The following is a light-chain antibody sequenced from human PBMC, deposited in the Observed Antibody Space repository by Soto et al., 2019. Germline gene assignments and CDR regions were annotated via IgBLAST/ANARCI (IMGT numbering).Light chain of an antibody. J-gene: IGKJ2*01. CDR1: QSVSSSS. CDR2: GAS. V-gene: IGKV3-20*01. CDR3: QQYCSSPRYT. Sequence: EIVLTQSPGTLSLSPGERATLSCRASQSVSSSSLAWYQQKPGQAPRLLIYGASTRATGIPDRFSGSGSGTDFTLTISRLEPEDFALYYCQQYCSSPRYTFGQGTKLEIK.